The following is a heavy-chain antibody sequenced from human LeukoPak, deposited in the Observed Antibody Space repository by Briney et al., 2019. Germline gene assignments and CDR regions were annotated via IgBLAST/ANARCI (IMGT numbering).Heavy chain of an antibody. CDR2: ISYDGSNK. V-gene: IGHV3-30*03. D-gene: IGHD6-19*01. CDR3: AREGGWANAFDI. CDR1: GFTFSSYG. Sequence: GGSLRLSCAASGFTFSSYGMHWVRQAPGKGLEWVAVISYDGSNKYYADSVKGRFTISRDNSKNTLYLQMNSLRAEDTAVYYCAREGGWANAFDIWGQGTMVTVSS. J-gene: IGHJ3*02.